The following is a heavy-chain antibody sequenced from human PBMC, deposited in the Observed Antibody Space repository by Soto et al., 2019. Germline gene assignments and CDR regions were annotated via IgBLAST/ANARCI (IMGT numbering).Heavy chain of an antibody. CDR2: IWYDGSNK. CDR1: GFTFSSYG. D-gene: IGHD5-12*01. Sequence: GGSLRLSCVASGFTFSSYGMHWVRQAPGKGLEWLAVIWYDGSNKYYADSVKGRFTISRDNSKNTLYLQMNSLRAEDTAVYYCARGQMATTAFDIWGQGTMVTVSS. CDR3: ARGQMATTAFDI. J-gene: IGHJ3*02. V-gene: IGHV3-33*01.